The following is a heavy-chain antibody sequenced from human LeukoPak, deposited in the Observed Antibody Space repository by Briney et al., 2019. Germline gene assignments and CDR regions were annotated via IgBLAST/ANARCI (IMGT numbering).Heavy chain of an antibody. J-gene: IGHJ4*02. CDR2: IYSGGST. V-gene: IGHV3-66*01. CDR3: AREYYGGNSGLDY. D-gene: IGHD4-23*01. CDR1: GFTVSSNY. Sequence: AGGSLRLSCAASGFTVSSNYMSWVRQAPGKGLEWVSVIYSGGSTYYADSVKGRFTISRDNSKNTLYLQMNSLRAEDTAVYYCAREYYGGNSGLDYWGQGTLVTVSS.